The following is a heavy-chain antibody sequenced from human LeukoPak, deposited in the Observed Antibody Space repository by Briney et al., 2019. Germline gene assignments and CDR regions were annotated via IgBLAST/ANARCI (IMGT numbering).Heavy chain of an antibody. CDR3: ARAEESITMIENWYFDL. Sequence: SETLSLTCTVSGGSISSYYWSWIRQPAGKGLEWIGRIYTSGSTNHNPSLKSRVTMSVDTSKNQFSLKLSSVTAADTAVYYCARAEESITMIENWYFDLWGRGTLVTVSS. J-gene: IGHJ2*01. V-gene: IGHV4-4*07. D-gene: IGHD3-22*01. CDR2: IYTSGST. CDR1: GGSISSYY.